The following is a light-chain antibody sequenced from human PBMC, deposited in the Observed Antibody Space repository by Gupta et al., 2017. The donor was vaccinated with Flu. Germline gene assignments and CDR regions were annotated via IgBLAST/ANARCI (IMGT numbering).Light chain of an antibody. J-gene: IGKJ4*01. CDR3: QRFYPYPDT. CDR1: QAISPA. Sequence: PSFLSASVGDRVAMTCRASQAISPAVAWNQQKAGEGLKLLIEAVSSLHTAVPPRFSCGGSWTEFTLTISSLQTEDGGREYGQRFYPYPDTCVGGTKLEMK. CDR2: AVS. V-gene: IGKV1-9*01.